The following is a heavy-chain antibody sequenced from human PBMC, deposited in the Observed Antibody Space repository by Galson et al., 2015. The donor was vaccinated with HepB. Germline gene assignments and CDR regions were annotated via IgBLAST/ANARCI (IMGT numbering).Heavy chain of an antibody. V-gene: IGHV4-4*07. D-gene: IGHD3-10*01. CDR1: GGSISSYY. CDR2: IYTSGST. Sequence: ETLSLTCTVSGGSISSYYWSWIRQPAGKGLEWIGRIYTSGSTNYNPSLKSRVTMSVDTSKNQFSLKLSSVTAADTAVYYCARGAIYYYGSGSRNWYFDLWGRGTLVTVSS. CDR3: ARGAIYYYGSGSRNWYFDL. J-gene: IGHJ2*01.